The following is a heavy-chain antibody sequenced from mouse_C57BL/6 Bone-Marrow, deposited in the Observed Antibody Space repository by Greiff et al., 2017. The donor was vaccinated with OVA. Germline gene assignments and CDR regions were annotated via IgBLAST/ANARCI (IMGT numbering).Heavy chain of an antibody. J-gene: IGHJ2*01. CDR3: TTYYSNYVRY. D-gene: IGHD2-5*01. CDR2: IDPANGDT. Sequence: VQLQQSGAELVRPGASVKLSCTASGFNIKDDYMHWVKQRPEQGLEWIGWIDPANGDTEYASKFQGKATITADTSSNTAYLQRSSLTAEDTAVYYCTTYYSNYVRYWGQGTTLTVSS. CDR1: GFNIKDDY. V-gene: IGHV14-4*01.